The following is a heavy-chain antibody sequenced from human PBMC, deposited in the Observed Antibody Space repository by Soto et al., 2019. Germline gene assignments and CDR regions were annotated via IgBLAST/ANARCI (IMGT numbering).Heavy chain of an antibody. CDR1: GGSISSSSYY. Sequence: SETLSLTCTVSGGSISSSSYYWGWIRQPPGKGLEWIGSIYYSGSTYYNPSLKSRVTISVDTSKNQFSLKLGSVTAADTAVYYCARHNDLQVTTYYFDYWGQGTRVTVSS. D-gene: IGHD4-17*01. J-gene: IGHJ4*02. V-gene: IGHV4-39*01. CDR3: ARHNDLQVTTYYFDY. CDR2: IYYSGST.